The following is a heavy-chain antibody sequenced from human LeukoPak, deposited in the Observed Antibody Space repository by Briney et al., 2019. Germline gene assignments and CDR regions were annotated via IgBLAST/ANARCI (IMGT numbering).Heavy chain of an antibody. J-gene: IGHJ6*02. CDR2: IYSGGST. CDR1: GFTVSSYY. D-gene: IGHD3-22*01. CDR3: ARIYDSSGYYFHYYYYGMDV. Sequence: GGSLRLSCAASGFTVSSYYMSWVRQAPGKGLEWVSVIYSGGSTYYADSVKGRFTISRDNSKNTLYLQMNSLRAEDTAVYYCARIYDSSGYYFHYYYYGMDVWGQGTTVTVSS. V-gene: IGHV3-53*01.